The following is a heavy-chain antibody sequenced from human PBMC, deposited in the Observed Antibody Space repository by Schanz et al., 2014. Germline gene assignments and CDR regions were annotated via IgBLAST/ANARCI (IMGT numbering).Heavy chain of an antibody. D-gene: IGHD6-6*01. Sequence: EAQLVESGGGLVQPGRSLRLSCAASGFPFNEYGMLWVRQAPGKGLEWVSSISWNSGSIDYADSVKGRFTISRDNAKNSLKLQRNSQRAEDTAGYYGVREGSSSRDCYCYSGMDVWGQGTTXTVSS. V-gene: IGHV3-9*01. CDR1: GFPFNEYG. CDR3: VREGSSSRDCYCYSGMDV. J-gene: IGHJ6*02. CDR2: ISWNSGSI.